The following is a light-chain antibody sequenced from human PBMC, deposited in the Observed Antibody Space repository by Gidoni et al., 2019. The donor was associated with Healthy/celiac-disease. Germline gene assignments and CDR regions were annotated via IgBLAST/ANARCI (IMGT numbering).Light chain of an antibody. V-gene: IGKV3-20*01. CDR2: GAS. J-gene: IGKJ3*01. CDR3: QQYGSSPPFT. CDR1: QSVSSSY. Sequence: DTALTQSPGPLSLSPGESATLSCRASQSVSSSYLAWYQQQPGQAPRPLIDGASSRATGSPDRFSGSGSGTDFTLTISRLEPEDFAVYYCQQYGSSPPFTFGPGTKVDIK.